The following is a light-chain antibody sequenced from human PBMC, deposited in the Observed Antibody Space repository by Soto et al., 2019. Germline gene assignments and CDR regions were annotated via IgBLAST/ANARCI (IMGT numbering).Light chain of an antibody. V-gene: IGKV3-20*01. J-gene: IGKJ4*01. CDR3: HQYETSPLT. Sequence: ETVLTQSPGTLSLSPGERATLSCRASQSVSSSYLAWYQQKPGQAPRLLIYGASSRATGIPDRFSGSGSGTAFTITISRLEPDDFAVYYCHQYETSPLTFGGGTKVEIK. CDR2: GAS. CDR1: QSVSSSY.